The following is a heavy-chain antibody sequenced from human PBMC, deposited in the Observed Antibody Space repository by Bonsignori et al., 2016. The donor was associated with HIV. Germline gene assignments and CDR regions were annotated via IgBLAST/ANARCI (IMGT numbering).Heavy chain of an antibody. V-gene: IGHV2-5*01. Sequence: QITLKESGPTLVKPTQTLTLTCTFSGFSLSSSGVGVGWIRQPPGKALEWLALIYWNDDKRYSPSLKSRLTITKDTSKNQVVLTMTNMVPVDTATYYCAHTFYNWNFDYWGQGTLVIVSS. CDR3: AHTFYNWNFDY. CDR1: GFSLSSSGVG. CDR2: IYWNDDK. D-gene: IGHD1-20*01. J-gene: IGHJ4*02.